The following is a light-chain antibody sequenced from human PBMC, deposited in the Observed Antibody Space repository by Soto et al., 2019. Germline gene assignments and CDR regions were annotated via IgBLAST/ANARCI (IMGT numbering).Light chain of an antibody. CDR1: SSDVGGYNY. J-gene: IGLJ1*01. Sequence: QSALTQPPSASGSPGQSVTISCTGTSSDVGGYNYVSWYQQHPGKAPKLMIYEVSKRPSGVPDRFSGSKSGNTASLTVSGLQAEDAADYYSSSYAASNTYVFGPGTKLTVL. CDR3: SSYAASNTYV. CDR2: EVS. V-gene: IGLV2-8*01.